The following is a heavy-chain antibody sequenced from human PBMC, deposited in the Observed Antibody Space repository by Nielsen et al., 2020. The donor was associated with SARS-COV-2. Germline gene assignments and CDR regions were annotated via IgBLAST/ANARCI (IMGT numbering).Heavy chain of an antibody. CDR2: ISSSGSTI. Sequence: GGSLRLSCAASGFTFSDYYMSWIRQAPGKGLEWVSYISSSGSTIYYADSVKGRFTISRDNAKNSLYLQMNSLRAEDTAVYYCARGRIVVVITTFWDDAFDIWGQGTMVTVSS. V-gene: IGHV3-11*01. J-gene: IGHJ3*02. CDR1: GFTFSDYY. D-gene: IGHD3-22*01. CDR3: ARGRIVVVITTFWDDAFDI.